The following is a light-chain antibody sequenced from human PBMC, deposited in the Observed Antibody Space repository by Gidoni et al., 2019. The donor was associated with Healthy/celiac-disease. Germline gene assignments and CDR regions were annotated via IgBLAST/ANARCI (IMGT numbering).Light chain of an antibody. V-gene: IGKV1-39*01. CDR1: QSISSY. J-gene: IGKJ1*01. CDR2: AAS. CDR3: QHSYSTPWT. Sequence: DIQMTQSPSSLSASVGDRVTITCRESQSISSYVNWYLQKPGKAPKLLIYAASSLQSGVPSRFSGSGSGTDFTLTISSLQPEDFATYYCQHSYSTPWTFGQGTKVEIK.